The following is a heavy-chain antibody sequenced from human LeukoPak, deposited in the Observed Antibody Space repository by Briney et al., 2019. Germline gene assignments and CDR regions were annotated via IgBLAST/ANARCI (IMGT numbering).Heavy chain of an antibody. CDR1: GGSFSGYY. D-gene: IGHD3-3*01. CDR3: ARVVTIFGVVITPFDY. V-gene: IGHV4-34*01. Sequence: SETLSLTCAVYGGSFSGYYWSWIRQPPGKGLEWLGEINHSGSTNYNPSLKSRVTISVDTSKNQFSLKLSSVTAADTAVYYCARVVTIFGVVITPFDYWGQGTLVTVSS. J-gene: IGHJ4*02. CDR2: INHSGST.